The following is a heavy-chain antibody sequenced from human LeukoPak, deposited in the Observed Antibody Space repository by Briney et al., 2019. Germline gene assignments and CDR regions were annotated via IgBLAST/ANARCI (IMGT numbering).Heavy chain of an antibody. CDR1: GFTFSTFG. CDR3: ARDVDTSSHSSQLDP. Sequence: PGGPLRLSCATAGFTFSTFGIHWVRQTPGKGLAWAAAIQSDGSKQYYGDSVKGRFTISRDSSKNTVYLQMNSLRDEDTAVYYCARDVDTSSHSSQLDPWGQGTLVTVSS. D-gene: IGHD5-18*01. V-gene: IGHV3-33*01. CDR2: IQSDGSKQ. J-gene: IGHJ5*02.